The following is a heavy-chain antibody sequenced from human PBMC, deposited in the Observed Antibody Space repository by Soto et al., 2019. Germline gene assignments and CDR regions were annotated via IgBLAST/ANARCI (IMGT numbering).Heavy chain of an antibody. CDR2: ISGSGGST. CDR3: AKDHRLWSGYYLFDY. Sequence: GGSLRLSCAASGFTFSSYAMSWVRQAPGKGLEWVSAISGSGGSTYYADSVKGRFTISRDNSKNTLYLQMNSLRAEDTAVYYCAKDHRLWSGYYLFDYWGQRTLVTVCS. D-gene: IGHD3-3*01. J-gene: IGHJ4*02. V-gene: IGHV3-23*01. CDR1: GFTFSSYA.